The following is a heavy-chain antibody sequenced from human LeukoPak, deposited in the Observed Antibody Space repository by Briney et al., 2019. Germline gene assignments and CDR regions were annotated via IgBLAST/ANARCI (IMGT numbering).Heavy chain of an antibody. D-gene: IGHD5-24*01. CDR1: GFTFSSYG. CDR3: ARGRDGYNWIDY. CDR2: ISRAGTTI. J-gene: IGHJ4*02. V-gene: IGHV3-48*01. Sequence: GGSLRLSCAASGFTFSSYGMNWVRQAPGKGLEWISYISRAGTTIYYADSVKGRFTISRDNSKNTLYLQMNSLRAEDTAVYYCARGRDGYNWIDYWGQGTLVTVSS.